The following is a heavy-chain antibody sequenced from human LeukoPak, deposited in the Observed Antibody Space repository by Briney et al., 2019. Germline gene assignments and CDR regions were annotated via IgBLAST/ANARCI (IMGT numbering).Heavy chain of an antibody. Sequence: GRSLRLSCAASGLTFDDYAMHWVRQAPGKGLEWDSGISWNSGSIGYADSVKGRFTISRDNAKNSLYLQMNSLRAEDTALYYCAKVRGYSYGYFDYWGQGTLVTASS. V-gene: IGHV3-9*01. CDR3: AKVRGYSYGYFDY. CDR2: ISWNSGSI. CDR1: GLTFDDYA. D-gene: IGHD5-18*01. J-gene: IGHJ4*02.